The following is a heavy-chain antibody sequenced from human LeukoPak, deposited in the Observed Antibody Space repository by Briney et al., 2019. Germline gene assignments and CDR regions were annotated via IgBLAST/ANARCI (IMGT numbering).Heavy chain of an antibody. V-gene: IGHV3-15*01. CDR1: GFTFSNAW. D-gene: IGHD6-6*01. Sequence: GGSLRLSCAASGFTFSNAWMSWVRQAPGKGLEWVGRFKTKTDGGTTDYAAPVKGGFTISRDDSKNTLYLQMNSLKTEDTAVYYCTTVFGVDQLVLDFWGQGTLVTVSS. J-gene: IGHJ4*02. CDR2: FKTKTDGGTT. CDR3: TTVFGVDQLVLDF.